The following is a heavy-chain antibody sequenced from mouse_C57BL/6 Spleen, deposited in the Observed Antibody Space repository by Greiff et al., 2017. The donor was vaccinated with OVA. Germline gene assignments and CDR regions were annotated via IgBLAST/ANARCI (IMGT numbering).Heavy chain of an antibody. Sequence: VQLQQSGAELVKPGASVKVSCKASGYTFTSYWMHWVKQRPGQGLEWIGRIHPSDSDTNYNQKFKGKATLTVDKSSSTAYMQRSSLTSEDSAVYYCAIDGSSLYYFDYWGQGTTLTVSS. V-gene: IGHV1-74*01. D-gene: IGHD1-1*01. CDR2: IHPSDSDT. CDR1: GYTFTSYW. J-gene: IGHJ2*01. CDR3: AIDGSSLYYFDY.